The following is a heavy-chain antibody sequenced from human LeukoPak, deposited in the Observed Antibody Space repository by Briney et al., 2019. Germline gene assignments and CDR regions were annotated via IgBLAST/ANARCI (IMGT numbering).Heavy chain of an antibody. D-gene: IGHD6-13*01. CDR1: GYSFTSYW. J-gene: IGHJ4*02. Sequence: GESLKISCKGSGYSFTSYWIGWVRQMPGKGLEWMGIIYPGDSDTRYSPSFQGQVTISADKSISTAYLQWSSLKASDTAMYYCARQPYSSSWYDYEALFDYWGQGTLVTVSS. CDR2: IYPGDSDT. V-gene: IGHV5-51*01. CDR3: ARQPYSSSWYDYEALFDY.